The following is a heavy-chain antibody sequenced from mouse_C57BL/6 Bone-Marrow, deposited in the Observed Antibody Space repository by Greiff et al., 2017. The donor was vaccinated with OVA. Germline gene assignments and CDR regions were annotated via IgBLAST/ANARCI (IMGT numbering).Heavy chain of an antibody. CDR1: GFTFTNYY. CDR2: IRNKPNGSTT. J-gene: IGHJ2*01. CDR3: ARYKGRVAVDYFDY. Sequence: DVKLVESGGGLVQPGDSLSLSCAASGFTFTNYYMSWVRQPPGQALEWLAFIRNKPNGSTTEYSASVKGRFTISRDNSQSILYLQMNALRAEDRATYYCARYKGRVAVDYFDYWGQGTALTVSS. D-gene: IGHD1-1*01. V-gene: IGHV7-3*01.